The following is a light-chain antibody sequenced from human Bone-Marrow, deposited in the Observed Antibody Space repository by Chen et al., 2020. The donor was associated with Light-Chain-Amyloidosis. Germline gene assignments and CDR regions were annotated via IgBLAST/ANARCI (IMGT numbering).Light chain of an antibody. CDR1: DLPPKY. CDR2: RDT. V-gene: IGLV3-25*03. CDR3: QSADSSGTYEVI. J-gene: IGLJ2*01. Sequence: SYELIPPPSVSVSPLQTARITCSGADLPPKYAYWYQQKPGQAPVLVIHRDTERPSGISERFSGSSTWTTATVTSSGVQAEDEADYHCQSADSSGTYEVIFGGRTKLTVL.